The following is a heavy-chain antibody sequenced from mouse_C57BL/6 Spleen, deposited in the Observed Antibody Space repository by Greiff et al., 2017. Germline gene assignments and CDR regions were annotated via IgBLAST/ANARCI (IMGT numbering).Heavy chain of an antibody. V-gene: IGHV1-18*01. Sequence: SGPELVKPGASVKIPCKASGYTFTDYNMDWVKQSHGKSLEWIGDINPNNGGTIYNQKFKGKATLTVDKSSSTAYMELRSLTSEDTAVYYCARRITTVVEDWYFDVWGTGTTGTVSS. J-gene: IGHJ1*03. CDR3: ARRITTVVEDWYFDV. D-gene: IGHD1-1*01. CDR1: GYTFTDYN. CDR2: INPNNGGT.